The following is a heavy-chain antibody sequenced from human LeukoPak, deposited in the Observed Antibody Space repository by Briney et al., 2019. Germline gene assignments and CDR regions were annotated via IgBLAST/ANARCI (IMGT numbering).Heavy chain of an antibody. CDR2: INPNSGGT. D-gene: IGHD5-18*01. J-gene: IGHJ4*02. CDR3: ARTTDTAMGTFDY. CDR1: GYTFTGYY. V-gene: IGHV1-2*02. Sequence: ASVKVSCKASGYTFTGYYMHWVRQAPGQGLEWMGWINPNSGGTNYAQKFQGRVTMTRDTSISTAYMELSRLRSDDTAVCYCARTTDTAMGTFDYWGQGTLVTVSS.